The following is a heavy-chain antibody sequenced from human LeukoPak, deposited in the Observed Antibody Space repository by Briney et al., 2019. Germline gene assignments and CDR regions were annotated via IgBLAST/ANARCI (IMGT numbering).Heavy chain of an antibody. CDR1: GFTFSSYA. CDR2: ISGSGGNT. CDR3: AKDTLRYFDWSPG. J-gene: IGHJ4*02. Sequence: PGGSLRLSCAASGFTFSSYAMSWVRQAPGKGLEWVSAISGSGGNTYYADSVKGRFTISRDNFKNTLYLQMNSLRAEDTAVYYCAKDTLRYFDWSPGWGQGTLVTVSS. D-gene: IGHD3-9*01. V-gene: IGHV3-23*01.